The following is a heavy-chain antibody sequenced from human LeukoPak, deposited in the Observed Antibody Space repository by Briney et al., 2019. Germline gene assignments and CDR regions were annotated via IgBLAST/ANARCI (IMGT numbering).Heavy chain of an antibody. CDR2: IYSGGST. J-gene: IGHJ3*02. Sequence: GGSLRLSCAASGFTVSSNYMSWVRQAPGKGLEWVSVIYSGGSTYYADSVKGRFTISRDNSKNTLYPQMNSLRAEDTAVYYCENYCSSTSCSPNNDAFDIWGQGTMVTVSS. V-gene: IGHV3-66*01. CDR3: ENYCSSTSCSPNNDAFDI. D-gene: IGHD2-2*01. CDR1: GFTVSSNY.